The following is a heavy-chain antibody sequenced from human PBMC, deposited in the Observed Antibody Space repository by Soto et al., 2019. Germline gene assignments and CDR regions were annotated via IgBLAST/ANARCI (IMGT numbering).Heavy chain of an antibody. Sequence: QVQLVQSGAEVKKPGSSVKVSCKASGGTFSSYAISWVRQAPGQGLEWMGGIIPIFGTANYAQKCQGRVTITADKSTSTAYIELSSLRSEDTAVYYCARYCSSTSCLYYYYGMDVWGQGTTVTVSS. J-gene: IGHJ6*02. D-gene: IGHD2-2*01. CDR3: ARYCSSTSCLYYYYGMDV. V-gene: IGHV1-69*06. CDR2: IIPIFGTA. CDR1: GGTFSSYA.